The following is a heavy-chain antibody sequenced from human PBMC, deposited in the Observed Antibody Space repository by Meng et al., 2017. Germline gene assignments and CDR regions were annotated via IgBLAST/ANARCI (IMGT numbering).Heavy chain of an antibody. CDR2: IIPIFGTA. V-gene: IGHV1-69*05. D-gene: IGHD3-22*01. Sequence: SVKVPCKASGCTFSSYAISWVRQAPGQGLEWMGWIIPIFGTANYTQKSQGRVTITTDESTSTAYMELSSLRSEDPAVYYCARVVGYVSGVYQGAFDYWGQGTLVTVSS. J-gene: IGHJ4*02. CDR3: ARVVGYVSGVYQGAFDY. CDR1: GCTFSSYA.